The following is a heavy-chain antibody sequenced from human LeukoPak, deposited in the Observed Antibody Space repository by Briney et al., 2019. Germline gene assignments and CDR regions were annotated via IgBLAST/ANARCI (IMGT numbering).Heavy chain of an antibody. J-gene: IGHJ4*02. V-gene: IGHV4-34*01. Sequence: GSLRLSCAASGFNFGSYSMTWVRQAPGKGLEWIGEINHSGSTNYNPSLKSRVTISVDTSKNQFSLKLSSVTAADTAVYYCARALGYCSGGSCYPYYFDYWGQGTLVTVSS. CDR1: GFNFGSYS. CDR3: ARALGYCSGGSCYPYYFDY. CDR2: INHSGST. D-gene: IGHD2-15*01.